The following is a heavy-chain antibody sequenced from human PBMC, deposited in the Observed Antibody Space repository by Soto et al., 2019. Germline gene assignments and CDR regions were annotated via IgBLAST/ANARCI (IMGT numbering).Heavy chain of an antibody. CDR2: INHSGST. D-gene: IGHD4-17*01. CDR3: ARAHYGDYGYGMDV. V-gene: IGHV4-34*01. Sequence: PSETLSLTCAVYGVSFSGYYWSWIRQPPGKGLEWIGEINHSGSTNYNPSLKSRVTISVDTSKNQFSLKLSSVTAADTAVYYCARAHYGDYGYGMDVWGQGTTVTVSS. CDR1: GVSFSGYY. J-gene: IGHJ6*02.